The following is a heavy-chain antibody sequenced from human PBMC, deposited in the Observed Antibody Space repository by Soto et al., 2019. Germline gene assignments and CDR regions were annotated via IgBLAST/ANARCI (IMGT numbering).Heavy chain of an antibody. D-gene: IGHD1-1*01. CDR3: ARVTPGNNLYYFSGLDF. CDR1: GFTFDAYG. CDR2: ISYEGSNT. V-gene: IGHV3-30-3*01. Sequence: GGSLRLSCVASGFTFDAYGIHWVRQAPGKGLQWVALISYEGSNTYYADSVRGRFTISRDNSKNALYLQMNTLRPEDTGVYYCARVTPGNNLYYFSGLDFWGQGTSVTVSS. J-gene: IGHJ6*02.